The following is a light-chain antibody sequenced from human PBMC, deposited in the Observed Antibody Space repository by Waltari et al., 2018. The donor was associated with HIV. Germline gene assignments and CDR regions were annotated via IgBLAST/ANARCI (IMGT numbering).Light chain of an antibody. J-gene: IGKJ1*01. V-gene: IGKV3-20*01. CDR1: QSVSSNY. CDR2: CAS. Sequence: EIVLTQSPGTLSLSPGERATLSCRASQSVSSNYLAWYQQKPGQAPRLLIYCASSRATGIPDRFSGSGSGTDFTLTISSLEPEDFAVYYCQQYGGSSWTFGQGTKVEVK. CDR3: QQYGGSSWT.